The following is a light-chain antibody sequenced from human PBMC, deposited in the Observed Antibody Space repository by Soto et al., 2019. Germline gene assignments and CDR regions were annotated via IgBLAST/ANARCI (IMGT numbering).Light chain of an antibody. J-gene: IGLJ3*02. CDR2: DDD. V-gene: IGLV6-57*01. CDR3: LSYDGSRQGV. Sequence: NFMLTQPHSVSESPGKTVTISCTRSSGNIANNYVQWYQQRPGSSPTTVIYDDDQRPSGVPDRFSGFIDRSSNSASLTISGLTTGDEAAYYCLSYDGSRQGVFGGGTKRTVL. CDR1: SGNIANNY.